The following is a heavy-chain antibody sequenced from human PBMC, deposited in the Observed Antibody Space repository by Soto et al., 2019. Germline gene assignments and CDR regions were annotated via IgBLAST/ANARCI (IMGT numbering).Heavy chain of an antibody. CDR2: IYYSGST. J-gene: IGHJ4*02. V-gene: IGHV4-61*01. CDR3: ARDGKEYYFDY. Sequence: QVQLQESGPGLVKPSETLSLTCTVSGGSVSSGSYYWSWIRQPPGKGLEWIGYIYYSGSTNYNPSLKSRGIISGDTSKNQFYLKLSSVTAADTAVYYCARDGKEYYFDYWGQGTLVTVSS. CDR1: GGSVSSGSYY. D-gene: IGHD1-26*01.